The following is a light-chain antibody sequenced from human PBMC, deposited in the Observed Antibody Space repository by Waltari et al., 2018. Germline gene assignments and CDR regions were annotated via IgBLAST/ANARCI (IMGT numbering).Light chain of an antibody. J-gene: IGKJ3*01. CDR3: MQALQRGT. CDR2: LGS. CDR1: QSLLHSNGYNY. Sequence: DIVMTQSPLSLPVTPGEPASISCRSSQSLLHSNGYNYLDWYLQKPGQSPQLLIYLGSNRASGVPERFSGSGSGTDFTLKISRVEAEDVGVYYCMQALQRGTFGPGTKVDIK. V-gene: IGKV2-28*01.